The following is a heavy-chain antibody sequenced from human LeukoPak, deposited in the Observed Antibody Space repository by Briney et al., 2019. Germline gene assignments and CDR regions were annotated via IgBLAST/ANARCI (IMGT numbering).Heavy chain of an antibody. V-gene: IGHV3-23*01. CDR2: ISGSGGST. CDR1: GFSFSSYW. D-gene: IGHD2-21*02. J-gene: IGHJ5*02. CDR3: AKDPYCGGDCYPVWFDP. Sequence: GGSLRLSCAASGFSFSSYWMTWVRQAPGKGLEWVSAISGSGGSTYYADSVKGRFTISRDNSKNTLYLQMNSLRAEDTAVYYCAKDPYCGGDCYPVWFDPWGQGTLVTVSS.